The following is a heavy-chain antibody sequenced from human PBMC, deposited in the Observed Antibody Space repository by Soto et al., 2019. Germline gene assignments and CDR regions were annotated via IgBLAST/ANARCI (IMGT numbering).Heavy chain of an antibody. Sequence: ASVKVSCKASGGTFSSYAISWVRQAPGQGLERMGGIIPIFGTANYAQKFQGRVTITADESTSTAYMELSSLRSEDTAVYYCAGLRGYSGYVGGYFDYWGQGTLTTVSS. J-gene: IGHJ4*02. CDR3: AGLRGYSGYVGGYFDY. CDR2: IIPIFGTA. D-gene: IGHD5-12*01. CDR1: GGTFSSYA. V-gene: IGHV1-69*13.